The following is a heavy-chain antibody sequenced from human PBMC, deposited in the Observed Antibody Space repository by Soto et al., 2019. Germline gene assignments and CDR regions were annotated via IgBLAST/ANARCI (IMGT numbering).Heavy chain of an antibody. Sequence: NPSETLSLTCTVSGGSISSYYWSWIRQPPGKGLEWIGYIYYSGSTNYNPSLKSRVTISVDTSKNQFSLKLSSVTAADTAVYYCAGAYGGYADYWGQGALVTVSS. CDR3: AGAYGGYADY. V-gene: IGHV4-59*01. J-gene: IGHJ4*02. CDR1: GGSISSYY. D-gene: IGHD5-12*01. CDR2: IYYSGST.